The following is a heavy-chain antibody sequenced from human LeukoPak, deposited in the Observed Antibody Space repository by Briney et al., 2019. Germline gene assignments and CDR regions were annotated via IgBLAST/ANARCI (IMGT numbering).Heavy chain of an antibody. CDR3: ARGYSSDWSLETFDY. Sequence: PGGSLRLSCAASGFTFRSYEMNWVRQAPGKGLEWVSVIYSGGNTYYADSVKGRFTISRDNSKNTLYLQMNSLRDEDTAVYYCARGYSSDWSLETFDYWGQGTLVTVSS. CDR1: GFTFRSYE. D-gene: IGHD6-19*01. V-gene: IGHV3-53*01. CDR2: IYSGGNT. J-gene: IGHJ4*02.